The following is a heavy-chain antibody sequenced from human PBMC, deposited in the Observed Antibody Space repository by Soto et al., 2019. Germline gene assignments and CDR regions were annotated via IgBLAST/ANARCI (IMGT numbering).Heavy chain of an antibody. CDR2: IYDTGKT. CDR1: GDYIHVGGYY. D-gene: IGHD2-2*01. Sequence: PSETLSLTCSVSGDYIHVGGYYWTRIRQRPGKGLEWMGYIYDTGKTYYNPSRESRLTMSVDRSKNQFPLRLTSVTAADTAVYFCGRDLTSNANCIDPWGQGTLVTVSS. V-gene: IGHV4-30-4*01. CDR3: GRDLTSNANCIDP. J-gene: IGHJ5*02.